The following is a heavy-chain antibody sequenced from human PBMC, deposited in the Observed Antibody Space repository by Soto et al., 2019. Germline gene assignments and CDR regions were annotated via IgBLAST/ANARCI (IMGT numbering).Heavy chain of an antibody. V-gene: IGHV2-70*01. D-gene: IGHD6-13*01. J-gene: IGHJ5*02. CDR1: GFSLSTSGMC. CDR2: IDWDDDK. CDR3: TRTLGIAVTGTPYSWFDP. Sequence: SGPTLVNPTQTLTLTCTFSGFSLSTSGMCVSWIRQPPGKALEWLALIDWDDDKYYSTSLKTRFTISKDTSKNQVVLTMTNMDPVDTATYYCTRTLGIAVTGTPYSWFDPWGQGTLVTVSS.